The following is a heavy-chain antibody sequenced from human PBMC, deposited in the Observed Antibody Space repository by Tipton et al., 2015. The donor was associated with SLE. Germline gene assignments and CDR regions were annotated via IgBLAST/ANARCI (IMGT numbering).Heavy chain of an antibody. D-gene: IGHD3-22*01. Sequence: LRLSCAVYGGSFSGNYWKWVRQPPGKGLEWIGEINHSGVINYNPSLKSRVTISVDTSKKQFSLRLSSVTAADTAVYYCARDEYRYDATGYHLLGHFDFWGQGTLVTVSS. CDR3: ARDEYRYDATGYHLLGHFDF. V-gene: IGHV4-34*01. CDR2: INHSGVI. J-gene: IGHJ4*02. CDR1: GGSFSGNY.